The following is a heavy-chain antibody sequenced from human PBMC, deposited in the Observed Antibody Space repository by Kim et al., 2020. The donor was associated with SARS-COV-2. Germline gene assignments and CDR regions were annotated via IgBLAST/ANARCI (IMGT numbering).Heavy chain of an antibody. CDR1: GFTFSGFW. Sequence: GGSLRLSCAASGFTFSGFWMSWVRQAPGKGLEWVANIKQDGSEKHYVDSVKGRFTISRDNAKNSLYLQMNSLRAEDTAVYYCARDQVYCSGGSCPRDYYYGMDVWGQGTTVTVSS. D-gene: IGHD2-15*01. V-gene: IGHV3-7*01. CDR3: ARDQVYCSGGSCPRDYYYGMDV. CDR2: IKQDGSEK. J-gene: IGHJ6*02.